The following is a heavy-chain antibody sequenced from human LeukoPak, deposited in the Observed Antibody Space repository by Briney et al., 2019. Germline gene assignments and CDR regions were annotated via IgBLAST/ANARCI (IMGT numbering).Heavy chain of an antibody. CDR3: ARHGGFGELLLAWFDP. D-gene: IGHD3-10*01. CDR1: GGSISSSSYY. J-gene: IGHJ5*02. CDR2: IYYSGST. V-gene: IGHV4-39*01. Sequence: PSETLSLTCTVSGGSISSSSYYWGWIRQPPGKGLEWIGSIYYSGSTYYNPSLKSRVTISVDTSKNQFSLKLSSVTAADTAVYYCARHGGFGELLLAWFDPWGQGTLVTVSS.